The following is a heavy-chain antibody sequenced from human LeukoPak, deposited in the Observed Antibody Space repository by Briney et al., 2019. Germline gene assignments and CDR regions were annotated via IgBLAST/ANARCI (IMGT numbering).Heavy chain of an antibody. CDR3: ARARNNYDSSGFSALDY. Sequence: GGSLRLSCAASGFTFSSYGMHWVRQAPGKGLEWVAVIWYDGTNKNYAESVKGRFTTSRDNAMNTLYLQVNSLRADDTAVYYCARARNNYDSSGFSALDYWGQGTLVTVSS. V-gene: IGHV3-33*01. D-gene: IGHD3-22*01. CDR2: IWYDGTNK. CDR1: GFTFSSYG. J-gene: IGHJ4*02.